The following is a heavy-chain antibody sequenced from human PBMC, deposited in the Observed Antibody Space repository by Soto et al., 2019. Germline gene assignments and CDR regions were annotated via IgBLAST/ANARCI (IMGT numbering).Heavy chain of an antibody. D-gene: IGHD3-22*01. CDR2: ISAYNGNT. J-gene: IGHJ6*02. CDR1: GYTFTSYG. CDR3: DRDYYDSSGYYMVPYGMDV. Sequence: ASVKVSCKASGYTFTSYGISWVRQAPGQGLEWMGWISAYNGNTNYAQKLQGRVTMTTDTSTSTAYMELRSLRSDDTAVYYWDRDYYDSSGYYMVPYGMDVWGQGTTVTVSS. V-gene: IGHV1-18*01.